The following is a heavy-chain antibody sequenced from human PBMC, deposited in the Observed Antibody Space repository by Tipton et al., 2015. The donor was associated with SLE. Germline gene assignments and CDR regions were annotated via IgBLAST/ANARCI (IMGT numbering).Heavy chain of an antibody. V-gene: IGHV4-39*01. CDR2: FYYSGST. CDR3: ARHGPTWELSWYFDY. D-gene: IGHD1-26*01. J-gene: IGHJ4*02. Sequence: TLSLTCTVSGGSISSSSYYWGWIRQPPGKGLEWIGSFYYSGSTYYNPSLKSRVTISVDTSKNQFSLKLSSVTAADTAVYYCARHGPTWELSWYFDYWGQGTLVTVSS. CDR1: GGSISSSSYY.